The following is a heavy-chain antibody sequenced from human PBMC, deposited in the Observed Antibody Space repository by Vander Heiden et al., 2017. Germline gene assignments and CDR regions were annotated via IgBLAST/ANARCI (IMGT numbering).Heavy chain of an antibody. J-gene: IGHJ4*02. V-gene: IGHV3-7*01. CDR2: IKQDGSDT. D-gene: IGHD3-10*01. CDR3: ARSGASTFDY. CDR1: GFIFSTYW. Sequence: VQLVESGGGLVQPGGSLRLSCAASGFIFSTYWMTWVRQAPGKGLEWVASIKQDGSDTFYVDSVKGRFIISRDNAKNSLYLQMNSLRAEDTAVFYCARSGASTFDYWGQGSPVTVSS.